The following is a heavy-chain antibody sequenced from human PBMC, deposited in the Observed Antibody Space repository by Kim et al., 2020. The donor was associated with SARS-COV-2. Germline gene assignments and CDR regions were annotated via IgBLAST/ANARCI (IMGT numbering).Heavy chain of an antibody. CDR3: ARIGVVPAAIRAFDI. D-gene: IGHD2-2*01. J-gene: IGHJ3*02. Sequence: PSFQGHGTISADKSISTAYLQWSSLKASDTAMYYCARIGVVPAAIRAFDIWGQGTMVTVSS. V-gene: IGHV5-10-1*01.